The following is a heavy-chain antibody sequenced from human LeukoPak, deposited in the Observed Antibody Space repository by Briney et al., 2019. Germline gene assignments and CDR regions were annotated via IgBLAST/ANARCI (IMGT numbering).Heavy chain of an antibody. CDR1: GGSISTSSYY. J-gene: IGHJ4*02. D-gene: IGHD6-19*01. CDR2: IYYSGST. Sequence: PSETLSLTCTVSGGSISTSSYYWGWVRQPPGKGLEWIGSIYYSGSTYYNPSLKSRVTISVDTSKNQFSLKLSSVTAADTAVYYCASSHESYSSGSLSPDYWGQGTLVTVSS. CDR3: ASSHESYSSGSLSPDY. V-gene: IGHV4-39*01.